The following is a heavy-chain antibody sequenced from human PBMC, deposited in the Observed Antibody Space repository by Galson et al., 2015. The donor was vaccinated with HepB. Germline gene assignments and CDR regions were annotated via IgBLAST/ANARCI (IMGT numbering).Heavy chain of an antibody. CDR2: ISSSSSYI. CDR1: GFTFSSYS. D-gene: IGHD3/OR15-3a*01. CDR3: ARGLVDRPLWARSFVY. J-gene: IGHJ4*02. Sequence: SLRLSCAASGFTFSSYSMNWVRQAPGKGLEWVSSISSSSSYIYYADSVKGRFTISRDNAKNSLYLQMNSLRAEDTAVYYCARGLVDRPLWARSFVYWGQGTLVTVSS. V-gene: IGHV3-21*01.